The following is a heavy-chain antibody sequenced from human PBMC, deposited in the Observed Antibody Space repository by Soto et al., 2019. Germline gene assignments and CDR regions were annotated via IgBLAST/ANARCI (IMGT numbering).Heavy chain of an antibody. CDR2: ISYEGSVQ. CDR1: GFTFSPYG. V-gene: IGHV3-30*18. CDR3: AKESLPKPMVYWYFDL. J-gene: IGHJ2*01. D-gene: IGHD3-10*01. Sequence: QVQLVESGGGVVQPGRSLRLSCAASGFTFSPYGMHWVRQAPGKGLEWVAGISYEGSVQYYADSVRGRFTISRDNSKNTLYLQLNSLRPEDTAVYYCAKESLPKPMVYWYFDLWGRGTLVTVSS.